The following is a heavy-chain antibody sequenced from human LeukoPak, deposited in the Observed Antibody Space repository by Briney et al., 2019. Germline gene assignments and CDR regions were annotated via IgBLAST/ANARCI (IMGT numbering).Heavy chain of an antibody. Sequence: PGGSLRLSCAASGFTFSSYWMSWVRLAPGKGLEWVANIKQDESEKYYVDSVKGRFTVSRDNTKNSLYLQMNSLRAEDTAVYYCARDGWLQLSSVSDYWGQGTLVTVSS. V-gene: IGHV3-7*01. CDR2: IKQDESEK. J-gene: IGHJ4*02. CDR1: GFTFSSYW. D-gene: IGHD5-12*01. CDR3: ARDGWLQLSSVSDY.